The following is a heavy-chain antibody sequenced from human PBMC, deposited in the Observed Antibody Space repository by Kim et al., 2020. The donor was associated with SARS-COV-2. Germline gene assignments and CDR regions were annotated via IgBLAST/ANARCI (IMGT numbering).Heavy chain of an antibody. Sequence: KGRFTISRDNSKNTLYLQMNSLRAEDTDVYFCARDTVTITAGTPYDAFDIWGQGTMVTVSS. CDR3: ARDTVTITAGTPYDAFDI. J-gene: IGHJ3*02. D-gene: IGHD6-13*01. V-gene: IGHV3-30*07.